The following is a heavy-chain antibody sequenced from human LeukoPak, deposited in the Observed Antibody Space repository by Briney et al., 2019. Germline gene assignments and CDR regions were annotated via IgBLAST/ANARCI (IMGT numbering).Heavy chain of an antibody. J-gene: IGHJ5*02. Sequence: GASVKVSCKASGYTFTSYYMHWVRQAPGQGLECMGIINPSGGSTSYAQKFQGRVTMTRDMSTSTVYMELSSLRSEDTAVYYCARSPLTTVVTPSLWFDPWGQGTLVTVSS. V-gene: IGHV1-46*01. CDR3: ARSPLTTVVTPSLWFDP. CDR1: GYTFTSYY. CDR2: INPSGGST. D-gene: IGHD4-23*01.